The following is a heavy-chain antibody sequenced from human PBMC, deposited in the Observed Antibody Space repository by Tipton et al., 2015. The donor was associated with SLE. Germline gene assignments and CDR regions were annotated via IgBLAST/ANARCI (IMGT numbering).Heavy chain of an antibody. J-gene: IGHJ4*02. CDR2: ISYDGSNK. CDR3: ARDLSSGDY. V-gene: IGHV3-30*04. CDR1: GFTFSRYA. Sequence: SLRLSCAASGFTFSRYAMHWVRQAPGKGLEWVAVISYDGSNKYYADSVKGRFTISRDNSKNTLYLQMNSLRAEDTAVYYCARDLSSGDYWGQGTLVTVSS. D-gene: IGHD6-19*01.